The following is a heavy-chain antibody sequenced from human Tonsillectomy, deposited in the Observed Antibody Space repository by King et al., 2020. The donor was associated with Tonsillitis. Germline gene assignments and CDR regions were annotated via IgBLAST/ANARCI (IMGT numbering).Heavy chain of an antibody. V-gene: IGHV3-48*03. J-gene: IGHJ4*02. Sequence: VQLVESGGGLVQPGGSLRLSCAASGFTFSSYEMNWVRQAPGKGLEWVSYISSSGSTIYYADSVKGRFTISRDNAQNSLYLQMNSLRAEDTAVYYCARDPEGYSYGYGYDYWGQGTLVTVSS. D-gene: IGHD5-18*01. CDR2: ISSSGSTI. CDR1: GFTFSSYE. CDR3: ARDPEGYSYGYGYDY.